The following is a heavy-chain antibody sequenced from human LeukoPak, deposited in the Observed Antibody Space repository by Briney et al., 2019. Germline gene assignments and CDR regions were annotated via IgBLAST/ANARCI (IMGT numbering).Heavy chain of an antibody. CDR1: GGSISSYY. V-gene: IGHV4-34*01. D-gene: IGHD4-17*01. J-gene: IGHJ6*02. CDR3: ARRTTIYYYGMDV. CDR2: INHSGST. Sequence: SETLSLTCTVSGGSISSYYWSWIRQPPGKGLEWIGEINHSGSTNYNPSLKSRVTISVDTSKNQFSLKLSSVTAADTAVYYCARRTTIYYYGMDVWGQGTTVTVSS.